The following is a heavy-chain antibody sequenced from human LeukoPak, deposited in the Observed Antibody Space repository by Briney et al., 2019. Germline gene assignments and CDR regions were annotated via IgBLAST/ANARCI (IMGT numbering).Heavy chain of an antibody. CDR2: IYHSGST. Sequence: PSQTLSLTCAVSGGSISSGGYSWSWIRQPPGKGLEWIGYIYHSGSTYYNPSLKSRVTISVDRSKNQFSLKLSSVTAADTAVYYCARGVPIYGSSPYYFDYWGQGTLVTVSS. J-gene: IGHJ4*02. D-gene: IGHD3-22*01. CDR3: ARGVPIYGSSPYYFDY. CDR1: GGSISSGGYS. V-gene: IGHV4-30-2*01.